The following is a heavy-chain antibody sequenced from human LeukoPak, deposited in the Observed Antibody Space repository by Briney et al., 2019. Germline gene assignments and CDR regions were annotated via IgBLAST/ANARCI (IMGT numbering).Heavy chain of an antibody. CDR1: GFTFSTYS. D-gene: IGHD5-18*01. Sequence: GGSLRLSCAASGFTFSTYSMNWVRQAPGKGLEWISYISDSSGTIHYADSVKGRFTISRDNARNSLFLEMNSLRAEDTAVYYCTREGYIYSTYYFDYWGQGALVTVSS. CDR3: TREGYIYSTYYFDY. CDR2: ISDSSGTI. V-gene: IGHV3-48*04. J-gene: IGHJ4*02.